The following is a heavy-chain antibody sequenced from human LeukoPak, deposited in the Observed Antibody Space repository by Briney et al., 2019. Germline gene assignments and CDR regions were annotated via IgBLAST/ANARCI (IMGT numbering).Heavy chain of an antibody. Sequence: ASVKVSCKPSGYTFTSYSITWVRQAPGQGLEWMGWISAYTGNTTYAQKLQGRVTMTTDTSTSTAYMELGSLRSDDTAVYYCARVGYGDYSFEYWGQGTLVTVSS. V-gene: IGHV1-18*01. CDR1: GYTFTSYS. CDR3: ARVGYGDYSFEY. CDR2: ISAYTGNT. D-gene: IGHD4-17*01. J-gene: IGHJ4*02.